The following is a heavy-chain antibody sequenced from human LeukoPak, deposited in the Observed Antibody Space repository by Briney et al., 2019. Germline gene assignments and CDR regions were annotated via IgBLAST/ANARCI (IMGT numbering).Heavy chain of an antibody. D-gene: IGHD3-10*01. CDR1: GYTFTGYY. CDR3: ARESGFYFGSGSSDDP. V-gene: IGHV1-2*02. Sequence: ASVKVSCKASGYTFTGYYIHWVRQAPGQGLEWMGWINPNTGGSNNAQKFQGRVTMTRDTSVTTAYMELSRLRFDDTAVYYCARESGFYFGSGSSDDPWGQGTLVTVSS. CDR2: INPNTGGS. J-gene: IGHJ5*02.